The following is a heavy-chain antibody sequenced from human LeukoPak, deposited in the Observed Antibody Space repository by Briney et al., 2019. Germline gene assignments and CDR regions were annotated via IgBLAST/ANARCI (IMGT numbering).Heavy chain of an antibody. CDR3: ASLCGGDCYRAQDAFDI. Sequence: PPETLSLTCTVSGGSISSYYWSWIRQPPGKGLEWIGYIYYSGSTNYNPSLKSRVTISVDTSKNQFSLKLSSVTAADTAVYYCASLCGGDCYRAQDAFDIWGQGTMVTVSS. CDR1: GGSISSYY. D-gene: IGHD2-21*01. CDR2: IYYSGST. J-gene: IGHJ3*02. V-gene: IGHV4-59*01.